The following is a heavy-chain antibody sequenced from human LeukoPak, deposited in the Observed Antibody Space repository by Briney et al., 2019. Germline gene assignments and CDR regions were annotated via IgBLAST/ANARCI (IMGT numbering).Heavy chain of an antibody. CDR3: AKEEDSSSWGPWGY. Sequence: PGGSLRLSCAASGFTFSTYAMSWVRQIPGKGLEWVSAISGSDDGTYYADSVKGRFTISRDNSKNTLYLQMNSLRAEDTAVYYCAKEEDSSSWGPWGYWGQGTLVTVSS. D-gene: IGHD6-13*01. V-gene: IGHV3-23*01. J-gene: IGHJ4*02. CDR2: ISGSDDGT. CDR1: GFTFSTYA.